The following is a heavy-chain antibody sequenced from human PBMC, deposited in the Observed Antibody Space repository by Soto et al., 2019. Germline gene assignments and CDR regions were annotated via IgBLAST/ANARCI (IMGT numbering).Heavy chain of an antibody. D-gene: IGHD2-15*01. CDR2: FSSSGGGT. Sequence: GGFLRLSCTASGFTFSNYAMSCVRKAPGKKLEWVSTFSSSGGGTYYADSVKGRFTISRDNSKNTLYLQMNSLRAEDTAVYYCTKANRYCSGANCFTFDYWGLGTLVTVSS. J-gene: IGHJ4*02. V-gene: IGHV3-23*01. CDR3: TKANRYCSGANCFTFDY. CDR1: GFTFSNYA.